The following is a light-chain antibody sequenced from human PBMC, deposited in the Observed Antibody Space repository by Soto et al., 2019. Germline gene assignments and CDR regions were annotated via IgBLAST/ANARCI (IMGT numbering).Light chain of an antibody. Sequence: EIVLTQSPGTLSLSPGERATLSCRASQRVSSGYLAWYQQKPGQAPRLLIYGGSSRATGIPDRFSGSGSGTDFTLTIRRLEPEDFAVYYCHQYGSSSWTFGQGTKVDIK. V-gene: IGKV3-20*01. J-gene: IGKJ1*01. CDR1: QRVSSGY. CDR3: HQYGSSSWT. CDR2: GGS.